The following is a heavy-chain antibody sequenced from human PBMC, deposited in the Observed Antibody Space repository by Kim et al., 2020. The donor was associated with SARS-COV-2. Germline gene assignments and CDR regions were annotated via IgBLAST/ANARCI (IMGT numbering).Heavy chain of an antibody. V-gene: IGHV4-39*01. CDR3: ARLWLRGDTTAFFDY. Sequence: SETLSLTCTVSGGSISSSSYYWGWIRQPPGKGLEWIGSIYYSGSTYYNPSLKSRVTISVDTSKNQFSLKLSSVTAADTAVYYCARLWLRGDTTAFFDYWGQGTLVTVSS. CDR2: IYYSGST. D-gene: IGHD1-26*01. CDR1: GGSISSSSYY. J-gene: IGHJ4*02.